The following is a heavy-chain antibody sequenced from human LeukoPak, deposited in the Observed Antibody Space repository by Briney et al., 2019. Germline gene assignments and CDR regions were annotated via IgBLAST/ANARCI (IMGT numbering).Heavy chain of an antibody. V-gene: IGHV4-39*07. CDR3: AREPYMVRGLDY. D-gene: IGHD3-10*01. Sequence: PSETLSLTCTVSGASISTSSHYWGWIRQPPGKGLEWIGRIYTSGSTNYNPSLKSRVTMSVDTSKNQFSLKLSSVTAAGTAVYYCAREPYMVRGLDYWGQGTLVTVSS. J-gene: IGHJ4*02. CDR2: IYTSGST. CDR1: GASISTSSHY.